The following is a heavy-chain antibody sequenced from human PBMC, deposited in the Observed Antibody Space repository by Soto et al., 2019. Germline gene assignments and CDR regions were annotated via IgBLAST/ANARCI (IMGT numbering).Heavy chain of an antibody. CDR2: IWFDGSDK. V-gene: IGHV3-33*01. Sequence: GGSLRLSCAASGFTFSNYGMHWVRQAPGKGLEWVALIWFDGSDKYYADSVKGRFTISRDNSKNTLYLQMNSLRAEDTAVYYCARGGEVFIMWGQGTLVTVSS. CDR1: GFTFSNYG. D-gene: IGHD3-10*01. CDR3: ARGGEVFIM. J-gene: IGHJ4*02.